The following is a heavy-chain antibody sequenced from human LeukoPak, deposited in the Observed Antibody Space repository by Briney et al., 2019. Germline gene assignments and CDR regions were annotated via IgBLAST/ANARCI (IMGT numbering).Heavy chain of an antibody. Sequence: GGSLRLSCAASGFTFSSYAMRWVRQAPGKGLEWVSAISGSGGSTYYADSVKGRFTISRDNSKNTLYLQMNSLRAEDTAVYYCAKDSKWFGELLFDYWGQGTLVTVSS. CDR3: AKDSKWFGELLFDY. J-gene: IGHJ4*02. V-gene: IGHV3-23*01. CDR1: GFTFSSYA. D-gene: IGHD3-10*01. CDR2: ISGSGGST.